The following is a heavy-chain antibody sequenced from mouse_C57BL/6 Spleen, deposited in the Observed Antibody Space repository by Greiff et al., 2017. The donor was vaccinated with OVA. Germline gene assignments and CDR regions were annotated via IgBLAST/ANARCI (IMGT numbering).Heavy chain of an antibody. J-gene: IGHJ2*01. Sequence: EVQRVESGGGLVKPGGSLKLSCAASGFTFSSYAMSWVRQTPEKRLEWVATISDGGSYTYYPDNVKGRFTISRDNAKNNLYLQMSHLKSEDTAMYYCARERGYFDYWGQGTTLTVSS. CDR1: GFTFSSYA. V-gene: IGHV5-4*01. CDR3: ARERGYFDY. CDR2: ISDGGSYT.